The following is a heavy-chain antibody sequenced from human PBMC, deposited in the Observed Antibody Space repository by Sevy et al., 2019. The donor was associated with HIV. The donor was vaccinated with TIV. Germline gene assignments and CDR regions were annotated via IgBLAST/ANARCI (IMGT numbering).Heavy chain of an antibody. CDR3: AGSQTTVTTWGFDY. CDR2: IYSGGST. CDR1: GFTVSSNY. Sequence: GGSLRLSCAASGFTVSSNYMSWVRQAPGKGLEWVSVIYSGGSTYYADSVKGRFTISRDNSKNTLYLQMNSLRAEDTGVDYCAGSQTTVTTWGFDYWGQGTLVTVSS. J-gene: IGHJ4*02. V-gene: IGHV3-66*01. D-gene: IGHD4-17*01.